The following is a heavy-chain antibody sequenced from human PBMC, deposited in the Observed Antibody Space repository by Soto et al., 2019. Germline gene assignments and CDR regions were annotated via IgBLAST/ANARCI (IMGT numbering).Heavy chain of an antibody. V-gene: IGHV3-13*05. J-gene: IGHJ6*02. CDR2: ISPAGDP. CDR1: GFTFRNYD. Sequence: EVQLVESGGGLVQPGGSLRLSCEASGFTFRNYDMHWVRHATGKGLEWISEISPAGDPDYADSVEGRFTISRENAKNSFFLQMNSLRVGDTAVYYCARTDRDFYGLDVWGQGTTVIVSS. CDR3: ARTDRDFYGLDV.